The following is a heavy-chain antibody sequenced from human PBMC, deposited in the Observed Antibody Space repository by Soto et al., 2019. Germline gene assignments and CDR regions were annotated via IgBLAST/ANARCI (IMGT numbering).Heavy chain of an antibody. J-gene: IGHJ6*02. V-gene: IGHV4-38-2*01. Sequence: PSETLSPTCAVPGYSITSGNYWAWIRHPPGRGLEWIGSLYHIGSTHYNTSLKSRVTISVDTSKIHFSLELSSVTAADTAIYYCRSSTSCYDESCVDVWGQGTMVTVSS. D-gene: IGHD2-2*01. CDR2: LYHIGST. CDR3: RSSTSCYDESCVDV. CDR1: GYSITSGNY.